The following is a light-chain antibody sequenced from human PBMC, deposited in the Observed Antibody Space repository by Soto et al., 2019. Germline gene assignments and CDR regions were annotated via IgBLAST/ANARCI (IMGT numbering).Light chain of an antibody. Sequence: QSVLTQPASVSGSPGQPITISCTGTSSDVGSYNLVSWYQQHPGNASKLMIYEGSKRPSGVSNRFSGSKSGNTASLTISGLQAEDEADYYCCSYAGSSTYVFGTGTKVTVL. CDR3: CSYAGSSTYV. CDR1: SSDVGSYNL. CDR2: EGS. V-gene: IGLV2-23*01. J-gene: IGLJ1*01.